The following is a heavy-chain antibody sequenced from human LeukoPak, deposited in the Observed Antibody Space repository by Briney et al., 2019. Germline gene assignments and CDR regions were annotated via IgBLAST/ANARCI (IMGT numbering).Heavy chain of an antibody. V-gene: IGHV1-2*02. CDR1: GYTFSDYY. J-gene: IGHJ6*02. CDR2: INPNSGGT. D-gene: IGHD3-22*01. CDR3: AGGITTRHFYYGMDV. Sequence: ASVKVSCKASGYTFSDYYMHWVRQAPGQGLEWMGWINPNSGGTNYAQKFQGRVTMTRDTSISTGYMELSRLRSDDTAVYYCAGGITTRHFYYGMDVWGQGTTVTVSS.